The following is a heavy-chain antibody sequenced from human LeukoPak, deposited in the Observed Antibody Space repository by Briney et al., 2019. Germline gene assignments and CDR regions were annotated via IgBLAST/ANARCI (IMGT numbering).Heavy chain of an antibody. Sequence: GGSLRLSCAASGFTFSSYSMNWVRQAPGKGLEWVSYISSSSSTIYYADSVKGRFTISRDNAKNSLYLQMNSLRAEDTAVYYCARTPMIRYFDWLLSDYWGQGTLVTVSS. CDR2: ISSSSSTI. D-gene: IGHD3-9*01. CDR1: GFTFSSYS. V-gene: IGHV3-48*01. J-gene: IGHJ4*02. CDR3: ARTPMIRYFDWLLSDY.